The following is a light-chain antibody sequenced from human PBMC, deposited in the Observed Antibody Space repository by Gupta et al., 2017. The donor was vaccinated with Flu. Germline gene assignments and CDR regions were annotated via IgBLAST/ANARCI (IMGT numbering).Light chain of an antibody. CDR2: EDK. CDR1: SGDVVTDQF. Sequence: SALTQAASVLGPRAQSITISCSGTSGDVVTDQFVSWYQQRPGISPKLMIFEDKERPAGVSSRFSGSKAGNTASLTISGLQAEDEGDYYCCSYAGTNRFVFGTGTRVTVL. CDR3: CSYAGTNRFV. J-gene: IGLJ1*01. V-gene: IGLV2-23*01.